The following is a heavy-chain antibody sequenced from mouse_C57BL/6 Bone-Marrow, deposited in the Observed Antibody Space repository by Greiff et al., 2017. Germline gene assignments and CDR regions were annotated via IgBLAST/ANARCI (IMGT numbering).Heavy chain of an antibody. V-gene: IGHV5-6*01. Sequence: EVQVVESGADLVKPGGSLKLSCTASGFTFSSYGMSWVRQTPDKRLEWVATISSGGGYTYYPDSVKGRVTISRDNAKNTLYLQMSSLKSVDPAMYYCARQGIWFAYWGKGTRVTVSA. CDR3: ARQGIWFAY. J-gene: IGHJ3*01. CDR2: ISSGGGYT. CDR1: GFTFSSYG.